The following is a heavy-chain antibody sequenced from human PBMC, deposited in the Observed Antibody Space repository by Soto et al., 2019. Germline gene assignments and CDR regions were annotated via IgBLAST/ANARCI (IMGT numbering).Heavy chain of an antibody. D-gene: IGHD2-15*01. CDR3: ARGEGGQLVYFDY. CDR2: MYPDDSDT. Sequence: GESLKISWKGSGYSFTSFWIGWVRQMPGKGLEWMGIMYPDDSDTRYSPSFQGQVTISADKSISTAYLQWNSLKAPDTAMYYCARGEGGQLVYFDYWGQGALVTVSS. CDR1: GYSFTSFW. V-gene: IGHV5-51*01. J-gene: IGHJ4*02.